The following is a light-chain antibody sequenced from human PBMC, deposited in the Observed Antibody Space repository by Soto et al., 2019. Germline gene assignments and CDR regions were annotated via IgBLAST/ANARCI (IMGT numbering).Light chain of an antibody. CDR2: EVT. CDR1: SSDVGGYNY. Sequence: QSALTQPPSASGSPGQSVTISCTGTSSDVGGYNYVSWYQQYPGRAPKLMIYEVTKRPSGVPDRFSGSKSGNTASLTISGLRSEDEAGYYCAAWDDSLSGFYVFGTGTKVTVL. V-gene: IGLV2-8*01. CDR3: AAWDDSLSGFYV. J-gene: IGLJ1*01.